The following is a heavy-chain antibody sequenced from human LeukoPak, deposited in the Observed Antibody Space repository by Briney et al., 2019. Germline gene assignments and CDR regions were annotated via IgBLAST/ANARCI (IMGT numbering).Heavy chain of an antibody. D-gene: IGHD3-10*01. V-gene: IGHV1-46*01. J-gene: IGHJ6*03. CDR1: GYTFTSYY. Sequence: ASVTVSFKASGYTFTSYYMHWVRQAPGQGLEWMGIINPSGGSTSYAQKFQGRVTMTRDMSTSTVYMELSSLRSEDTAVYYCARSPPIGGSGSYWYYYYYMDVWGKGTTVTVSS. CDR3: ARSPPIGGSGSYWYYYYYMDV. CDR2: INPSGGST.